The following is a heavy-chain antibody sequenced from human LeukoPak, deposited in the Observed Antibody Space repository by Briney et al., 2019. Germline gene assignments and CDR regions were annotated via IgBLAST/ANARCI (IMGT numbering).Heavy chain of an antibody. J-gene: IGHJ5*02. Sequence: GGSLRLSCAASGFTFNDYGMNWVRQAPGKGLEWVSSISSSGVYIYYADSLKGRFTISRDNAKNSLYLQMNSLRAEDTGIYFCARDFRIYYGSGSYGSRFDPWGQGTLVTVSS. D-gene: IGHD3-10*01. CDR3: ARDFRIYYGSGSYGSRFDP. CDR2: ISSSGVYI. V-gene: IGHV3-21*01. CDR1: GFTFNDYG.